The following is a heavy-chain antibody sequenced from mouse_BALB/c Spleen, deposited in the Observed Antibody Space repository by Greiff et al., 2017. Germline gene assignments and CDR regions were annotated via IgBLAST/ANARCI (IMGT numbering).Heavy chain of an antibody. J-gene: IGHJ3*01. V-gene: IGHV10-1*02. D-gene: IGHD2-14*01. CDR2: IRSKSNNYAT. CDR3: VRDYRSFAWFAY. Sequence: EVKLMESGGGLVQPKGSLKLSCAASGFTFNTYAMNWVRQAPGKGLEWVARIRSKSNNYATYYADSVKDRFTISRDDSQSMLYLQMNNLKTEDTAMYYCVRDYRSFAWFAYWGQGTLVTVSA. CDR1: GFTFNTYA.